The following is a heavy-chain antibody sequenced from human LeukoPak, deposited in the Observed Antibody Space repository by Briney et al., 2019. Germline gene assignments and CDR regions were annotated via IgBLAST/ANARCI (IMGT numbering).Heavy chain of an antibody. CDR2: IYYSGST. CDR3: AREMATINPYFDY. D-gene: IGHD5-24*01. J-gene: IGHJ4*02. V-gene: IGHV4-59*01. CDR1: GGSFSGYY. Sequence: SETLSLTCAVYGGSFSGYYWSWIRQPPGKGLEWIGYIYYSGSTNYNPSLKSRVTISVDTSKNQFSLKLSSVTAADTAVYYCAREMATINPYFDYWGQGTLVTVSS.